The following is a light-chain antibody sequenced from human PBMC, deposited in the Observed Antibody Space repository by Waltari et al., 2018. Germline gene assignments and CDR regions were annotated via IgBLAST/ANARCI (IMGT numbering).Light chain of an antibody. V-gene: IGLV2-14*03. CDR1: SSDIGYSDS. CDR2: DVN. J-gene: IGLJ2*01. CDR3: SSSTDTNTLI. Sequence: QSALTQPASVSGSPGQSITISCTGTSSDIGYSDSVSWYQQHPGKAPKVVIYDVNGRPSGVSNRFSGSKSGDTASLTISGLQAEDEADYYCSSSTDTNTLIFGEGTRLTVL.